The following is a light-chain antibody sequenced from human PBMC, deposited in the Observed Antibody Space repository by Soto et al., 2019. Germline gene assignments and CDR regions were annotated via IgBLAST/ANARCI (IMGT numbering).Light chain of an antibody. CDR3: QQYDNWPIA. V-gene: IGKV1-39*01. CDR1: QSISSY. J-gene: IGKJ5*01. CDR2: AAS. Sequence: QMSTSPCSQSTSVGGRVTITCRASQSISSYLNWYQQKPGKAPKLLIYAASSLQSGVPSRFSGSGSGTEFPLTISSLQSEDFAVYYWQQYDNWPIAYGQGTRLEIK.